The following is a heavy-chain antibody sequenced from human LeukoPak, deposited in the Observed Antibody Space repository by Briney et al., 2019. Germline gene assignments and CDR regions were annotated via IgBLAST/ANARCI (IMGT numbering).Heavy chain of an antibody. V-gene: IGHV3-23*01. D-gene: IGHD5-18*01. CDR3: AKGYSYGVSGFDY. J-gene: IGHJ4*02. CDR2: ISGSGGST. Sequence: PGGSLRLSCAASGFTFSSYAMSWVRQAPGKGLEWVSAISGSGGSTYYADSVKGRFTISRDNSKNTLYLQMNSPRAEDTAVYYCAKGYSYGVSGFDYWGQGTLVTVSS. CDR1: GFTFSSYA.